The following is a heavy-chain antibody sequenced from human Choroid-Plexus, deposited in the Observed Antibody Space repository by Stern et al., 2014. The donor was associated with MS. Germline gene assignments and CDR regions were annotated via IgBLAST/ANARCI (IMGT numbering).Heavy chain of an antibody. CDR3: AKDRQSLTYFFDH. V-gene: IGHV3-30*18. CDR2: VAYVGSNK. J-gene: IGHJ5*02. D-gene: IGHD2-8*01. Sequence: VQLVESGGGVVQPGRPLRLSCVASGFTFGSCAMHWVRQAPGKGLEWVAGVAYVGSNKYYADSVKGRFTISRDNSQNTLYMQMSSLRPEDTAVYYCAKDRQSLTYFFDHWGQGSLVTVSS. CDR1: GFTFGSCA.